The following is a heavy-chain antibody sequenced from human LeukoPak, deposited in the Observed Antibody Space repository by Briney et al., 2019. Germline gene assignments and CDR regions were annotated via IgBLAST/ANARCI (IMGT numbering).Heavy chain of an antibody. V-gene: IGHV3-23*01. CDR3: ARSADYYDSSGSGDI. CDR1: GFTFSSYA. CDR2: ISGSGGST. J-gene: IGHJ3*02. D-gene: IGHD3-22*01. Sequence: GGSLRLSCAASGFTFSSYAMSWVRQAPGKGLEWVSAISGSGGSTYYADSVKGRFTISRGNSKNTLYLQMNSLRAEDTAVYYCARSADYYDSSGSGDIWGQGTMVTVSS.